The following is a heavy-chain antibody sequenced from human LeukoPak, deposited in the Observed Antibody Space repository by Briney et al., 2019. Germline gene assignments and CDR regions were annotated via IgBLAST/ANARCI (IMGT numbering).Heavy chain of an antibody. J-gene: IGHJ4*02. D-gene: IGHD5-12*01. CDR2: IYYSGST. CDR3: ARAVYSGYDYGGFDY. Sequence: SEPLSLTCTVSGGSISSYYWSWIRQPPGKGLEWIGYIYYSGSTNYNPSLKSRVTISVDTSKNQFSLKLSSVTAADTAVYYCARAVYSGYDYGGFDYWGQGTLVTVSS. V-gene: IGHV4-59*01. CDR1: GGSISSYY.